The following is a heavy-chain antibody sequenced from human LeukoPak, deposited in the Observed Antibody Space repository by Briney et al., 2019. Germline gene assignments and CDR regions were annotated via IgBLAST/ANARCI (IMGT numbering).Heavy chain of an antibody. D-gene: IGHD5-24*01. CDR2: IYYSGST. Sequence: PSETLSLTCTVSGGSISRYYWSWIRQPPGKGLEWIGYIYYSGSTNYNPSLKSRVTISVETSKNQFSLKLSAVTAADTAGYYCARATMMGGYSHSFDYWGPGNLVTVSS. CDR3: ARATMMGGYSHSFDY. J-gene: IGHJ4*02. CDR1: GGSISRYY. V-gene: IGHV4-59*08.